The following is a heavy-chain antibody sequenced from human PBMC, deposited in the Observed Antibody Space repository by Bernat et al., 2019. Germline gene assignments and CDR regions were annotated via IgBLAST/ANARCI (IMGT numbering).Heavy chain of an antibody. CDR3: ARDPDYGDYTYYFDY. CDR1: GFTFSSYG. D-gene: IGHD4-17*01. Sequence: QVHLVESGGGVVQPGRSLRLSCAASGFTFSSYGMHWVRQAPGKGLEWVALIWYDGSNKYYAYSVKGRFTISRDNSKSTLSLQMNSLRAEDTAVYYCARDPDYGDYTYYFDYWGQGTLVTVSS. J-gene: IGHJ4*02. V-gene: IGHV3-33*01. CDR2: IWYDGSNK.